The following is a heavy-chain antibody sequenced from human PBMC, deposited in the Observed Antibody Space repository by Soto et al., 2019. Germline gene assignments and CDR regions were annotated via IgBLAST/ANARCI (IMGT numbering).Heavy chain of an antibody. CDR3: ARDLFIAAAGTLNYYYGMDV. V-gene: IGHV1-69*13. CDR1: GGTFSSYA. CDR2: IIPIFGTA. J-gene: IGHJ6*02. Sequence: ASVKVSCKASGGTFSSYAISWVRQAPGQGLEWMGGIIPIFGTANYAQKFQGRVTITADESTSTAYMELSSLRSEDTAVYYCARDLFIAAAGTLNYYYGMDVWGQGTTVTVSS. D-gene: IGHD6-13*01.